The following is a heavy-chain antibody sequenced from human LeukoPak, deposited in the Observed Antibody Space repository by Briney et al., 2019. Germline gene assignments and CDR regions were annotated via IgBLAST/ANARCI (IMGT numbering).Heavy chain of an antibody. CDR1: GYTFTNYG. D-gene: IGHD6-13*01. CDR3: ARSLRIDSSSWYWFDP. V-gene: IGHV1-18*01. Sequence: ASVKVSCKATGYTFTNYGISWVRQAPGQGLEWMGWINAHNGNTKFAENFQGRLTMTTDTSTSTAYVELRSLRSDDTAVYYCARSLRIDSSSWYWFDPWGQGTLVTVSS. J-gene: IGHJ5*02. CDR2: INAHNGNT.